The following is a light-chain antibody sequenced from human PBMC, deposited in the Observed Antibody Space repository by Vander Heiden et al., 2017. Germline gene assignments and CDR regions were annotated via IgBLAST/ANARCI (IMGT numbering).Light chain of an antibody. V-gene: IGKV1-5*03. J-gene: IGKJ1*01. Sequence: DIQMNQSPSTLSASVGDRVTITCRASQSISSWLAWYQQKPGNAPKLLIYKASNLEPGVPSRFSGSGSGTEFTLTISSLQPDDCATYYCQQYNSYSWTSGQGTKVEIK. CDR1: QSISSW. CDR3: QQYNSYSWT. CDR2: KAS.